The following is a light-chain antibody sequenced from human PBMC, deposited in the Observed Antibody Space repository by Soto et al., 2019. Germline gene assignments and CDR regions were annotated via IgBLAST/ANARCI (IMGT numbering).Light chain of an antibody. CDR3: QQYNNWPLT. Sequence: EIVITQSPVTLSVSPGERATLSCRASQSVSSNLAWYQHKPGQAPRLLIYGASTRATGIPARFSVSRSGTEFTLTISSLQSEDFAIYYCQQYNNWPLTFGGGTKVEIK. CDR1: QSVSSN. J-gene: IGKJ4*01. CDR2: GAS. V-gene: IGKV3-15*01.